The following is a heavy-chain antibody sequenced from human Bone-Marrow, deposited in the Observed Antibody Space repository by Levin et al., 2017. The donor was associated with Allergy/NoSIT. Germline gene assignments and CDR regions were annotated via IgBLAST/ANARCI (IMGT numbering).Heavy chain of an antibody. V-gene: IGHV3-53*01. D-gene: IGHD3-10*01. CDR3: ATARVPTPGYFDS. CDR1: DFTVRTNY. J-gene: IGHJ4*02. CDR2: IYGGNST. Sequence: RAGGSLRLSCAASDFTVRTNYVSWVRQASGKGLEGVSVIYGGNSTYYAASVKGRFTVSRDTSHKTVYLQMGSLRAEDTGVYYCATARVPTPGYFDSWGQGVLVTVSP.